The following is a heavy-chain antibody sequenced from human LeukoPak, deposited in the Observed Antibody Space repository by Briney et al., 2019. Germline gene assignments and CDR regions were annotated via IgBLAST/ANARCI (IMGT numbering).Heavy chain of an antibody. CDR3: ARAMPFFSSWYFYFDY. CDR1: GDSVSSNTAA. D-gene: IGHD6-13*01. J-gene: IGHJ4*02. Sequence: SQTLSLTCAISGDSVSSNTAAWNWIRQSPSRGLEWLGRTYYRSKWYNDYAVSVKGRISINPDTSKNQFSLQLNSVTPEDTAVYYCARAMPFFSSWYFYFDYWGQGTLVTVSS. V-gene: IGHV6-1*01. CDR2: TYYRSKWYN.